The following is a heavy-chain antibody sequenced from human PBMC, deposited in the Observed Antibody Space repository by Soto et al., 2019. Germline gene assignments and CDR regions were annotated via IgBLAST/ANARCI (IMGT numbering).Heavy chain of an antibody. CDR1: GYTFTHYY. CDR3: ARDLAAGDY. D-gene: IGHD6-13*01. J-gene: IGHJ4*02. CDR2: MNPASGST. V-gene: IGHV1-46*01. Sequence: QVQLVQSGAEVKKPGASVKLSCRTSGYTFTHYYIHWVRQAPGQGLEWLAIMNPASGSTNYTKDFQARVTLTMDTSTTTVDMELSGLRAEDTAIFYCARDLAAGDYWGQGTLVTVSS.